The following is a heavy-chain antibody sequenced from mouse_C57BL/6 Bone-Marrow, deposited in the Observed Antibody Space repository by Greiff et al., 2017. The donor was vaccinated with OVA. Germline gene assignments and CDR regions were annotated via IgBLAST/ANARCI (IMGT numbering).Heavy chain of an antibody. D-gene: IGHD3-2*02. V-gene: IGHV5-15*04. CDR2: ISNLAYSI. J-gene: IGHJ2*01. CDR1: GFTFSDYG. Sequence: EVKLVESGGGLVQPGGSLKLSCAASGFTFSDYGMAWVRQAPRKGPEWVAFISNLAYSIYYADTVTGRFTISRENAKNTLYLEMSSLRSEDTAMYYCARHGSSGYYFDYWGQGTTLTVSS. CDR3: ARHGSSGYYFDY.